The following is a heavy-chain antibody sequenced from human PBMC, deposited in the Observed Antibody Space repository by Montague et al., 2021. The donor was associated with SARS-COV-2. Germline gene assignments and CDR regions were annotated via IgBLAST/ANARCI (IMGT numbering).Heavy chain of an antibody. Sequence: SETLSLTCAVYGGSLSGYYWSWIRQPPEKGLEWIGEINHSANTNYNPSLKSPVTISIDTSKNQFSLKMTSVTAADTATYYCASGIYPSGSYYNRYYYGLNLWGPGTTVTVSS. V-gene: IGHV4-34*01. D-gene: IGHD3-10*01. CDR2: INHSANT. CDR3: ASGIYPSGSYYNRYYYGLNL. CDR1: GGSLSGYY. J-gene: IGHJ6*02.